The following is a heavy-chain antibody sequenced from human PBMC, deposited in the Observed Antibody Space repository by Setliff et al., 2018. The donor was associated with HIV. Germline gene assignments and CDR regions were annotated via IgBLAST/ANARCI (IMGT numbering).Heavy chain of an antibody. CDR1: NNSIRSSY. D-gene: IGHD2-2*01. J-gene: IGHJ4*02. CDR3: TRDRYANGWLYFDY. Sequence: PSETLSLTCTVSNNSIRSSYWSWIRQPVGKGLEWIGRIHTLGGTKYNSSLESRVTMSLDTSRNQFSLKLNSVTAADSAVYFCTRDRYANGWLYFDYWGPGILGTVS. V-gene: IGHV4-4*07. CDR2: IHTLGGT.